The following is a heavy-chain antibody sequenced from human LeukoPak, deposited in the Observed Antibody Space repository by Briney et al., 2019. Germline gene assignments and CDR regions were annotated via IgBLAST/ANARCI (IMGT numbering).Heavy chain of an antibody. CDR2: INHSGST. CDR3: ARGSPITIRYFDWLLKYYFDY. Sequence: SETLSLTCAVYGGSFSGYYWSWIRQPPGKGLEWIGEINHSGSTNYNPSLKSRVTISADTSKNQFSLKLSSVTAADTAVYYCARGSPITIRYFDWLLKYYFDYWGQGTLVTVSS. CDR1: GGSFSGYY. D-gene: IGHD3-9*01. V-gene: IGHV4-34*01. J-gene: IGHJ4*02.